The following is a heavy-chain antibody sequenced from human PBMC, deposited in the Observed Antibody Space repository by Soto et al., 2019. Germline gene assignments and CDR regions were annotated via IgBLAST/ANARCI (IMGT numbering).Heavy chain of an antibody. J-gene: IGHJ4*02. CDR2: IYYSGST. CDR1: GGSISSSSYY. V-gene: IGHV4-39*01. Sequence: QLQLQESGPGLVKPSETLSLTCTVSGGSISSSSYYWGWIRQPPGKGLEWIGSIYYSGSTYYNPSLKSRVTISVDTSKNQFSLKLSSVTAADTAVYYCARLRDLPLLTQAVDYWGQGTLVTVSS. D-gene: IGHD1-26*01. CDR3: ARLRDLPLLTQAVDY.